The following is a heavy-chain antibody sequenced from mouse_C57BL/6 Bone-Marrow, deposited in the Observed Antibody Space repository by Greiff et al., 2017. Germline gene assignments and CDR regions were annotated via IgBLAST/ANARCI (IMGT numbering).Heavy chain of an antibody. V-gene: IGHV5-12*01. D-gene: IGHD2-3*01. CDR2: ISNGGGST. CDR3: ARHVHDGYSYAMDY. CDR1: GFTFSDYY. J-gene: IGHJ4*01. Sequence: EVKLVESGGGLVQPGGSLKLSCAASGFTFSDYYMYWVRQTPEKRLEWVAYISNGGGSTYYPDTVKGRFTISRDNAKNTLYLQMSRLKSEDTAMYYCARHVHDGYSYAMDYWGQGTSVTVSS.